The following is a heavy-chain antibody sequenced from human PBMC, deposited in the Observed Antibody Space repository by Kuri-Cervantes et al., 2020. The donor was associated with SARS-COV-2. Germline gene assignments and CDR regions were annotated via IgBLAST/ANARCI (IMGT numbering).Heavy chain of an antibody. Sequence: SETLSLTCTVSGGSISSGSYYWSWIRQPAGKGLEWIGRIYTSGSTNYNPSLKSRVAISVDTSKNQFSLKLSSVTAADTAMYYCARDLRSGSFDYWGQGTLVTVSS. D-gene: IGHD3-10*01. CDR1: GGSISSGSYY. V-gene: IGHV4-61*02. J-gene: IGHJ4*02. CDR2: IYTSGST. CDR3: ARDLRSGSFDY.